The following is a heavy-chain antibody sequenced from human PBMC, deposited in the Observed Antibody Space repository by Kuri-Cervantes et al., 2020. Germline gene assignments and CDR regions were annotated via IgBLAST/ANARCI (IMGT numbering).Heavy chain of an antibody. CDR3: AKDLGYSGYDYGMDV. J-gene: IGHJ6*02. CDR1: GGSISSSNW. D-gene: IGHD5-12*01. Sequence: SETLSLTCAVSGGSISSSNWWSWVRQPPGKGLEWIGEIYHSGSTNYNPSLKSRVTISVDKSKNRFSLKLSSVTAADTAVYYCAKDLGYSGYDYGMDVWGQGTTVTVSS. CDR2: IYHSGST. V-gene: IGHV4-4*02.